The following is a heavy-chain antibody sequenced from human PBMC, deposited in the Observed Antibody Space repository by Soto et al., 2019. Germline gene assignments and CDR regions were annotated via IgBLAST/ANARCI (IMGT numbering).Heavy chain of an antibody. Sequence: QVQLLESGPGLVKPSETLSLTCTVADDSISRSSFYWGWIRQPPGKELEWIGSIYYRGNTHYNPSLRSRVIISVDTSKNQFSLKLSSVSAADTAVYFGARHANKGVLTADATDYFDDWGLGTLVTVSS. CDR1: DDSISRSSFY. J-gene: IGHJ4*02. CDR2: IYYRGNT. D-gene: IGHD2-8*01. CDR3: ARHANKGVLTADATDYFDD. V-gene: IGHV4-39*01.